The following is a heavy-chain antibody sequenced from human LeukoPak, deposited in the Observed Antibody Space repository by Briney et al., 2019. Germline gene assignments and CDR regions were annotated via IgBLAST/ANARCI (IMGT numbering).Heavy chain of an antibody. V-gene: IGHV3-9*01. D-gene: IGHD5-18*01. Sequence: GRSLRLSCAASGFNLGDYAIHWVRQAAGKGLEGVSGMNWNGGDSGYADSVKGRFTISIDNARNSLVLQMNTLRVEDTALYYCARARGFAYGVDGLDIWGQGALVTVSS. CDR3: ARARGFAYGVDGLDI. J-gene: IGHJ3*02. CDR2: MNWNGGDS. CDR1: GFNLGDYA.